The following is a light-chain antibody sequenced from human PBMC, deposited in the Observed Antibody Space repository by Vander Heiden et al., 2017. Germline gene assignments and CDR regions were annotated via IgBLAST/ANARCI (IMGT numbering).Light chain of an antibody. J-gene: IGKJ4*01. Sequence: DIQMTQSPSSLSASVGDRVTITCQASQDISNYLNRYQQKPGKAPKLLIYDASNLETGVPSRFSGSGSGTDFTFTISSLQPEDIATYYCQQYDNLPLTFGGGTKVEIE. CDR3: QQYDNLPLT. V-gene: IGKV1-33*01. CDR2: DAS. CDR1: QDISNY.